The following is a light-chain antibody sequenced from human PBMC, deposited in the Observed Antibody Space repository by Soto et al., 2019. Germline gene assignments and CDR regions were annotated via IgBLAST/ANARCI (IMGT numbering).Light chain of an antibody. J-gene: IGLJ1*01. CDR2: EVT. Sequence: QSVLTQRPSASGSPGQAVPISGTGTSRYIGGYDFVSWYQVRPGEALILMIYEVTKRPSGVPDRFSGSTSGNTASLTVSGLQAEDEADYYCGSYAGSNNFVFGTGTKVTVL. CDR1: SRYIGGYDF. CDR3: GSYAGSNNFV. V-gene: IGLV2-8*01.